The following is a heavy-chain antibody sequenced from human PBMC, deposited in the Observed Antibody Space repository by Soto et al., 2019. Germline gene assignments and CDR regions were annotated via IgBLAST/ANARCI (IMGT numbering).Heavy chain of an antibody. CDR1: GFTFSSYG. Sequence: QVQLVESGGGVVQPGRSLRLSCAASGFTFSSYGMHWVRQAPGKGLEWVAVISYDGSNKYYADSVKGRFTISRDNSKNTLYLQMNSLRAEDTAVYYCATWFGAFDYVGQGTLVTVSS. J-gene: IGHJ4*02. D-gene: IGHD3-10*01. CDR3: ATWFGAFDY. V-gene: IGHV3-30*03. CDR2: ISYDGSNK.